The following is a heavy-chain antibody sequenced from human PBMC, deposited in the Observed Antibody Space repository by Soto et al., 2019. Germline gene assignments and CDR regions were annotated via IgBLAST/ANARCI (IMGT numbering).Heavy chain of an antibody. CDR1: GFTFSNYG. V-gene: IGHV3-33*01. J-gene: IGHJ4*02. Sequence: QVQLVESGGGVVRPGRSLRLSCAASGFTFSNYGMHWVRQAPGKGLEWVAAIWYDGSNKYYADSVKGRFTISRDISKNTLYLPMNSLRAEDTAVYYCARERIAAAGTAYFDYWGQGTLVTVSS. CDR3: ARERIAAAGTAYFDY. CDR2: IWYDGSNK. D-gene: IGHD6-13*01.